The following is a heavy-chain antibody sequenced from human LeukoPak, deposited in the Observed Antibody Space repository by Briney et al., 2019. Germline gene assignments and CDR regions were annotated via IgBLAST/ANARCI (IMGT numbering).Heavy chain of an antibody. D-gene: IGHD5-18*01. CDR1: GFTFSSYS. J-gene: IGHJ4*02. CDR2: ISSSSSTI. V-gene: IGHV3-48*01. CDR3: ASHPIQLWFPFDY. Sequence: GGSLRLSCAASGFTFSSYSMNWVRQAPGKGLEWVSYISSSSSTIYYADSVKGRFTISRDNAKNSLYLQMNSLRAGDTAVYYCASHPIQLWFPFDYWGQGTLVTVSS.